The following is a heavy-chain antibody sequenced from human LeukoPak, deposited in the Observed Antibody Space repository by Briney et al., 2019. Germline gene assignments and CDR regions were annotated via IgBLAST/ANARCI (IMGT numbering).Heavy chain of an antibody. CDR2: IKSKTDGGTT. D-gene: IGHD6-19*01. J-gene: IGHJ6*03. CDR3: TTPIRIAVAGYYYYYMDV. V-gene: IGHV3-15*01. CDR1: GFTFSNAW. Sequence: PGGFLRLSCAASGFTFSNAWMSWVRQAPGKGLEWVGRIKSKTDGGTTDYAAPVKGRFTISRDDSKNTLYLQMNSLKTEDTAVYYCTTPIRIAVAGYYYYYMDVWGKGTTVTVSS.